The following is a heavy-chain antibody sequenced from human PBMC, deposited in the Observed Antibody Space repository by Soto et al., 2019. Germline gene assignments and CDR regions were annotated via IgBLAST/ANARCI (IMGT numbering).Heavy chain of an antibody. Sequence: QVQLVESGGGVVQPGRSLRLSCAASGFTFSSYAMHWVRQAPGKGLEWVAVISYDGSNKYYADSVKGRFTISRDNSKNTLYLQMNSLRAEDTAVYYCARMPQLAQGGGDYWGQGTLVTVSS. J-gene: IGHJ4*02. V-gene: IGHV3-30-3*01. CDR2: ISYDGSNK. CDR3: ARMPQLAQGGGDY. CDR1: GFTFSSYA. D-gene: IGHD6-13*01.